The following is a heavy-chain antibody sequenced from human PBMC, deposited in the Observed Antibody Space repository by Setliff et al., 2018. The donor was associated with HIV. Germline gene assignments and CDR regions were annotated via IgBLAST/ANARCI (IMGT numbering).Heavy chain of an antibody. J-gene: IGHJ4*02. CDR2: INNDTTTT. CDR1: GFTFSRFW. Sequence: GGSLRLSCAASGFTFSRFWMHWVRQAPGQGLVWVSGINNDTTTTTYADSVKGRFSISRDNAKNALYLEMNGLRGEDTAVYYCVIFSYSSGWGQGTQVTVSS. D-gene: IGHD1-26*01. V-gene: IGHV3-74*01. CDR3: VIFSYSSG.